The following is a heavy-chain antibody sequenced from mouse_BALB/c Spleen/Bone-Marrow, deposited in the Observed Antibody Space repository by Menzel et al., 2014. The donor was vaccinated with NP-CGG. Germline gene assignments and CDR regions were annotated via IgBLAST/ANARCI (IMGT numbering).Heavy chain of an antibody. V-gene: IGHV1-80*01. CDR1: GYAFSSYW. D-gene: IGHD2-2*01. CDR3: ARWLPAMDY. Sequence: VKLVESGAELVRPGSSVKISCKASGYAFSSYWMSWVKQRPGQGLEWIGQIYPGDGDTNYNGKFKGKATLTADKSSSTAYMQLSSLTSEDSVVYFCARWLPAMDYWGQGTSVTVSS. CDR2: IYPGDGDT. J-gene: IGHJ4*01.